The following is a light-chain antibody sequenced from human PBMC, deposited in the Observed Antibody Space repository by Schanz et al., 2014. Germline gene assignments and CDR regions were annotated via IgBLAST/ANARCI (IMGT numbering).Light chain of an antibody. J-gene: IGKJ1*01. CDR1: QSISTW. V-gene: IGKV1-5*03. Sequence: DIQLPQSPSTLSASVGDRVTITCRASQSISTWLAWYQQKPGKAPKVVIYKTSTLESGVPSRFSGRGSGTEFNLTISSLQPDDFAVYYCQHYYNWPRTFGQGTKVEIK. CDR2: KTS. CDR3: QHYYNWPRT.